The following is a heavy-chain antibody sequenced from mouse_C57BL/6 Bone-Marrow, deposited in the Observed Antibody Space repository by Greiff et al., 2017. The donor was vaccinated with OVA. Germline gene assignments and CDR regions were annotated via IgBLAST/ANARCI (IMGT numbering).Heavy chain of an antibody. V-gene: IGHV1-85*01. CDR2: IYHRDGST. CDR3: ARWLYYYGSYWYFDV. CDR1: GYTFTSYD. J-gene: IGHJ1*03. D-gene: IGHD1-1*01. Sequence: QVQLQQSGPELVKPGASVKLSCKASGYTFTSYDINWVKQRPGQGLEWIGWIYHRDGSTKYNEKFKGKVTLTLDTYSSTAYMELHRLISEASAVYFGARWLYYYGSYWYFDVWGTGTTVTVSS.